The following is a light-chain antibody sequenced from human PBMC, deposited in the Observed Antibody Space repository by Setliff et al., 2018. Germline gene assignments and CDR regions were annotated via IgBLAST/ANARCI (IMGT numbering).Light chain of an antibody. V-gene: IGLV2-14*01. Sequence: QSALTQPAAVSGSPGQSITISCTGTSSDVGGYNYVSWYQQYPGKAPKLMIYEVSKRPSGVSDRFSGSKSGNTASLTISGLQAEDEADYYCNAYSADTTYVFGSGTKVTVL. CDR1: SSDVGGYNY. CDR2: EVS. J-gene: IGLJ1*01. CDR3: NAYSADTTYV.